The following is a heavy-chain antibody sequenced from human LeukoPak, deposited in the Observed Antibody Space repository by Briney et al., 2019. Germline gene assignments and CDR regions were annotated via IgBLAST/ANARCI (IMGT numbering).Heavy chain of an antibody. D-gene: IGHD2-2*01. Sequence: PSETLSLTCTVSGGSISSGGYYWSWLRQHPGKGLEWIGYIYYSGSTYYNPSLKSRVTISVDTSKNQFSLKLSSVTAADTAVYYCARGGCSSTSCYRIVDAFDIWGQGTMVTVSS. J-gene: IGHJ3*02. CDR1: GGSISSGGYY. CDR2: IYYSGST. CDR3: ARGGCSSTSCYRIVDAFDI. V-gene: IGHV4-31*03.